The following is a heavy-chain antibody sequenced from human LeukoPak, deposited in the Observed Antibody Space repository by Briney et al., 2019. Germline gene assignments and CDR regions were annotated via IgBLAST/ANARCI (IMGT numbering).Heavy chain of an antibody. CDR3: ARSVAAEGDFDY. J-gene: IGHJ4*02. D-gene: IGHD6-13*01. V-gene: IGHV3-7*01. Sequence: GGSLRLSCADSGFTFSSYWMSWVRQAPGKGLEWVANIKEDGSKKYYVDSVKGRFTISRDNAKNSLYLQMNSLRAGDTAVYYCARSVAAEGDFDYWGQGTLVTVSS. CDR2: IKEDGSKK. CDR1: GFTFSSYW.